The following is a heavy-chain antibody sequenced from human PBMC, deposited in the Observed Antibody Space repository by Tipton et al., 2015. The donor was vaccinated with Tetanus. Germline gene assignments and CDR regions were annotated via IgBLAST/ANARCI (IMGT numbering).Heavy chain of an antibody. D-gene: IGHD5-18*01. Sequence: TLSLTCAVYGGSFSGYHWGWIRQSPGKGLEWIGEINHSGSTTYSPSFKSRVTISVDTPKNQFSLKLTSLTVADTAVYYCARGGSYSYGPRGFDLWGRGTLVTVSS. CDR3: ARGGSYSYGPRGFDL. V-gene: IGHV4-34*01. J-gene: IGHJ2*01. CDR2: INHSGST. CDR1: GGSFSGYH.